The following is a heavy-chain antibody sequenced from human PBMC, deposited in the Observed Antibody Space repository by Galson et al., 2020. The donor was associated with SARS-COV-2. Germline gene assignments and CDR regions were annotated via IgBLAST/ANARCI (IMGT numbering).Heavy chain of an antibody. CDR3: ARLNGIAAAGKHTRRFDP. CDR1: GGSFSGYY. V-gene: IGHV4-34*01. Sequence: SETLSLTCAVYGGSFSGYYWSWIRQPPGKGLEWIGEINHSGSTNYNPSLKSRVTISVDTSKNQFSLKLSSVTAADTAVYYCARLNGIAAAGKHTRRFDPWGQGTLVTVSS. D-gene: IGHD6-13*01. J-gene: IGHJ5*02. CDR2: INHSGST.